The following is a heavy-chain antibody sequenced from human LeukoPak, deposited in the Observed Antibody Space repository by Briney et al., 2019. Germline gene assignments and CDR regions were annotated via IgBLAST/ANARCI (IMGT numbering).Heavy chain of an antibody. V-gene: IGHV4-34*01. J-gene: IGHJ4*02. D-gene: IGHD6-13*01. CDR3: ARRSIAAAGTFGY. CDR2: INHSGST. Sequence: PSETLSLTCAVYGGSFSGYYWSWICQPPGKGLEWIGEINHSGSTNYNPSLKSRVTISVDTSKNQFSLKLSSVTAADTAVYYCARRSIAAAGTFGYWGQGTLVTVSS. CDR1: GGSFSGYY.